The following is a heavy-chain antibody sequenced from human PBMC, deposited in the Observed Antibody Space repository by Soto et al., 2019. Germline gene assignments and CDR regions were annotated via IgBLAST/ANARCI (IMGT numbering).Heavy chain of an antibody. J-gene: IGHJ6*02. Sequence: QVQLVQSGAEVKKPGSSVKVSCKASGGTFSSYAISWVRQAPGQGLEWMGGSIPIFGTANYAQKFQGRVTITADESTSTAYMELSSLRSEDTAVYYCATGDYRYYYYGMDVWGQGTTVTVSS. V-gene: IGHV1-69*01. D-gene: IGHD4-17*01. CDR2: SIPIFGTA. CDR3: ATGDYRYYYYGMDV. CDR1: GGTFSSYA.